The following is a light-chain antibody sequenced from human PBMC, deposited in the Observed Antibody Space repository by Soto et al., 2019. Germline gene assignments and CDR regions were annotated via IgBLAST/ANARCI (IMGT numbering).Light chain of an antibody. CDR3: QQHINWPLN. CDR1: QTVSSS. Sequence: EFVLTHSPNTLSGSPGEIGTLSFRASQTVSSSLAWYQQKPGQAPRLLIYEASNRATGIPARFSGSGSGADFTLTISSLEPEDFALYYCQQHINWPLNFGGGTKVDIK. CDR2: EAS. V-gene: IGKV3-11*01. J-gene: IGKJ4*01.